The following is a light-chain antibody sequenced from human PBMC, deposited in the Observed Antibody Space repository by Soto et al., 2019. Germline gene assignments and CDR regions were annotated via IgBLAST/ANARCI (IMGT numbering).Light chain of an antibody. Sequence: DIHITQSPSSLSPYLVHRVTITCRASQSISSYLNWYQQKPGKAPKLLIYAASSLQSGVPSRFSGSGSGTEFTLTISSLQPADFATYYCQHYNSYSEAFGQGTKVDIK. CDR3: QHYNSYSEA. CDR1: QSISSY. CDR2: AAS. J-gene: IGKJ1*01. V-gene: IGKV1-39*01.